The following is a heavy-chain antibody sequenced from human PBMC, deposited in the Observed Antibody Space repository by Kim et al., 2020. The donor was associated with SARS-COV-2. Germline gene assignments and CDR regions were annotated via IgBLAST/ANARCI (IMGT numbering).Heavy chain of an antibody. CDR3: ARVYDYVWGSYRSFDY. Sequence: SVKGRFTISRDNAKNTLYLQMNSLRAGDTAVYYCARVYDYVWGSYRSFDYWGQGTLVTVSS. D-gene: IGHD3-16*02. V-gene: IGHV3-74*01. J-gene: IGHJ4*02.